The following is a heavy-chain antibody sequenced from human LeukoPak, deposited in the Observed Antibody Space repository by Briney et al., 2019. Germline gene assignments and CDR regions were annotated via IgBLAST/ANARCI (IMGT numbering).Heavy chain of an antibody. CDR3: ASGLMVYAFDY. D-gene: IGHD2-8*01. J-gene: IGHJ4*02. CDR2: IKQDGSEK. V-gene: IGHV3-7*01. Sequence: GGSLRLSCAASGLIVSSNYMSWVRQAPGKGLEWVANIKQDGSEKYYVDSVKGRFTISRDNAKNSLYLQMNSLRAEDTAVYYCASGLMVYAFDYWGQGTLVTVSS. CDR1: GLIVSSNY.